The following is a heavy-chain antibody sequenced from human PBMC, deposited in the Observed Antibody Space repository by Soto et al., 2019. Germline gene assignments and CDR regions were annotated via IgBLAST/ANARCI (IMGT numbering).Heavy chain of an antibody. D-gene: IGHD5-12*01. J-gene: IGHJ4*02. CDR2: IYYSGST. CDR1: GGSISSSSYY. CDR3: ARVLGVQFTARYSGYDPGIDY. V-gene: IGHV4-39*01. Sequence: SETLSLTCTVSGGSISSSSYYWGWIRQPPGKGLEWIGSIYYSGSTYYNPSLKSRVTISVDTSKNQFSLKLSSVTAADTAVYYCARVLGVQFTARYSGYDPGIDYWGQGTLVTVSS.